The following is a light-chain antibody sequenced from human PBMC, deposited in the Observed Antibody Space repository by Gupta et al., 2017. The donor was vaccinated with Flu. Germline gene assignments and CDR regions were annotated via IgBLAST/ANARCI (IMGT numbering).Light chain of an antibody. CDR2: AAS. Sequence: EFVLTQSPGTLSLSPGGRATLSCRASQSVSSSYLAWYQQKPGQAPRLLIYAASSRATGIPDRFSGSGSGTDFTLTISRLEPEDFAVYYCHQYGSSPYNFGQGTKLEIK. CDR1: QSVSSSY. CDR3: HQYGSSPYN. V-gene: IGKV3-20*01. J-gene: IGKJ2*01.